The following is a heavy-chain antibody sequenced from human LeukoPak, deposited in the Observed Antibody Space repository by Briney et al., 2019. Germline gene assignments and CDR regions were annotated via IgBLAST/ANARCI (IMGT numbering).Heavy chain of an antibody. D-gene: IGHD6-13*01. CDR2: ISGSSPST. Sequence: GGSLRLSCAASGFTFSNYGMSWVRQAPGKGLEWVSSISGSSPSTYYADSVKGRFTISRDNYKNTLFLQMNSLRAEDTAVYYCAKVLTSAGTPYWGQGTLVTVSS. V-gene: IGHV3-23*01. CDR1: GFTFSNYG. CDR3: AKVLTSAGTPY. J-gene: IGHJ4*02.